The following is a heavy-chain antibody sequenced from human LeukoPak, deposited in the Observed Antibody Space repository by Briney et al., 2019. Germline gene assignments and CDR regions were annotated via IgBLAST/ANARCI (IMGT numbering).Heavy chain of an antibody. CDR2: ISWNSGSI. V-gene: IGHV3-9*01. J-gene: IGHJ4*02. D-gene: IGHD6-13*01. Sequence: GRSLRLSCAASGFTFDDYAMHWVRQAPGKGLEWVSGISWNSGSIGYADSVKGRFTISRDNAKNSLYLQMNSLRAEDTAVYYCARDYLPGIAAAGSTGEFDYWGQGTLVTVSS. CDR1: GFTFDDYA. CDR3: ARDYLPGIAAAGSTGEFDY.